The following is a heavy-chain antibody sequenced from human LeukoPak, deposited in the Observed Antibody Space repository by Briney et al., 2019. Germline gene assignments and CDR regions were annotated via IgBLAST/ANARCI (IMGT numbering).Heavy chain of an antibody. CDR2: INPNSGGT. CDR3: ASVRSGASYHDAFDY. D-gene: IGHD2-15*01. CDR1: GYTFTGYY. J-gene: IGHJ4*02. V-gene: IGHV1-2*02. Sequence: ASVKVSCKASGYTFTGYYMQWVRQAPGQGLEWMGWINPNSGGTNYAQKFQGRITMTRDTSISTAYMELNRLTSDDTAVYYCASVRSGASYHDAFDYWGQGTQVTVSS.